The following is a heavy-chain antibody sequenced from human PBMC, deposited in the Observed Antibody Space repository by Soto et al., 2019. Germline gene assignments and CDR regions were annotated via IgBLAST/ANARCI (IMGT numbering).Heavy chain of an antibody. CDR3: ARHEVISGWPFFDC. CDR2: IYYSGST. V-gene: IGHV4-39*01. D-gene: IGHD6-19*01. CDR1: GGSISSSSYY. Sequence: QPQLQESGPALVKPSETLSLTCTVSGGSISSSSYYWGWISQPPGKGLEWIGSIYYSGSTYYNPSLKSLVPISVDTSKNQLSLKQSSVTAADTVVYYWARHEVISGWPFFDCWGQGTLVTVSS. J-gene: IGHJ4*02.